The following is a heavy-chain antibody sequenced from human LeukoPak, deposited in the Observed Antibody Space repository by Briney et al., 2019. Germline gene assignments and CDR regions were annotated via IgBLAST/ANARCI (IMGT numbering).Heavy chain of an antibody. CDR3: ARWGIAAAGRRNYYYYYMDV. D-gene: IGHD6-13*01. J-gene: IGHJ6*03. V-gene: IGHV1-8*01. CDR1: GYTFTSYD. CDR2: MNPNSGST. Sequence: ASVTVSYKASGYTFTSYDINWVRQATGQGLEWMGWMNPNSGSTGYAQKFQGRVTMTRNTSISTAYMELSSLRSEDAAVYYCARWGIAAAGRRNYYYYYMDVWGKGTTVTVSS.